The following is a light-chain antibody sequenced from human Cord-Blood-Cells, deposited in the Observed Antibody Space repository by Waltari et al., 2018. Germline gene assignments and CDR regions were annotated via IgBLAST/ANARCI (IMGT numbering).Light chain of an antibody. CDR1: PRISSW. CDR3: QQYNSYST. Sequence: IQITQSPSTLSASVGDRVTITCRASPRISSWLAWYQQKPGKAPKLLIYDAPSLESGVPSRFSGSGSGTEFTLTINSLQPDDFATYYCQQYNSYSTFGQGTKLEIK. CDR2: DAP. V-gene: IGKV1-5*01. J-gene: IGKJ2*01.